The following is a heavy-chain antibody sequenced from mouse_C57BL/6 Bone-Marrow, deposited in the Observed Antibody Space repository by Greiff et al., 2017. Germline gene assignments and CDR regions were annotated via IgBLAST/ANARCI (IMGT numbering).Heavy chain of an antibody. Sequence: QVQLQQPGAELVMPGASVKLSCKASGYTFTSYWMHWVKQRPGQGLEWIGEIDPSDSYTNYNQKFKGKSTLTVDKSSSTDYMQLSCMTSEDSAFYDCAGSNSVSSNYDYWGQGTTLTVSS. V-gene: IGHV1-69*01. CDR2: IDPSDSYT. J-gene: IGHJ2*01. D-gene: IGHD1-1*01. CDR1: GYTFTSYW. CDR3: AGSNSVSSNYDY.